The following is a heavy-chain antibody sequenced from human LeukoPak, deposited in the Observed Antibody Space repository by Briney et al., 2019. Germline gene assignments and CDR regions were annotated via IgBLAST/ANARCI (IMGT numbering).Heavy chain of an antibody. D-gene: IGHD2-2*01. CDR1: GLTFISYA. V-gene: IGHV3-23*01. Sequence: GASLRLSCEASGLTFISYALSWVRQAPGKGLEWVSAISASGGSTYYADSVKGRFTISRDNSKNTLYLQMSSLRDEDTAVYYCAKAPAALIKGSFDYWGQGTLVTVSS. CDR3: AKAPAALIKGSFDY. CDR2: ISASGGST. J-gene: IGHJ4*02.